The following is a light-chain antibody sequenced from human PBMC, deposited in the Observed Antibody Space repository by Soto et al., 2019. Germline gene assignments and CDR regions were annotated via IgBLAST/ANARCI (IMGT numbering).Light chain of an antibody. J-gene: IGLJ2*01. CDR2: DNS. CDR3: QSYDSSLSGSVV. V-gene: IGLV1-40*01. CDR1: SSNIGAGYD. Sequence: QSVLTQPPSVSGAPGQRVTISCTGSSSNIGAGYDVHWYQQLPGTAPKLLIYDNSNRPSGVPDRFSGSKSGTSASLAITGLQAEDEADYYCQSYDSSLSGSVVFGGGTQLTVL.